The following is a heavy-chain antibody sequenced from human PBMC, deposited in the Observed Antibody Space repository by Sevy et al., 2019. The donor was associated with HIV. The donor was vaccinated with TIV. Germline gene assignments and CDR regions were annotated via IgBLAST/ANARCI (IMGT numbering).Heavy chain of an antibody. CDR2: ISYDGSNK. CDR1: GFTFSSYA. V-gene: IGHV3-30*04. D-gene: IGHD3-22*01. J-gene: IGHJ6*02. CDR3: AREGVYYYDSSGLRDPYGMDV. Sequence: GSLRLSCAASGFTFSSYAMHWVRQAPGKGLEWVAVISYDGSNKYYADSVKGRFTISRDNSKNKLYLQMNSLRAEDTAVYYCAREGVYYYDSSGLRDPYGMDVWGQGTTVTVSS.